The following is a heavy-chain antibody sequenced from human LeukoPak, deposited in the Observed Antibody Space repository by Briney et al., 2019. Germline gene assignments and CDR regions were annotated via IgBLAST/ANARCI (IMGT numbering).Heavy chain of an antibody. V-gene: IGHV3-7*01. Sequence: PGGSLRLSCAASGFTFSSYWMSWVRQAPGKGLEWVANIKQDGSEKYYVDSVKGRFTISRDNAKNSLYLQMNSLRAEDTAVYYCARDSYDSSGYYYDWGQGTLVTVSS. J-gene: IGHJ4*02. CDR2: IKQDGSEK. CDR3: ARDSYDSSGYYYD. CDR1: GFTFSSYW. D-gene: IGHD3-22*01.